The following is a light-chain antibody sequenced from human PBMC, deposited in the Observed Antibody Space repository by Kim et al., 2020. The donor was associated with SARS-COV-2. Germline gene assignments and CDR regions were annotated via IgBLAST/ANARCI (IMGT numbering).Light chain of an antibody. CDR2: AAS. J-gene: IGKJ1*01. V-gene: IGKV1-27*01. Sequence: DIQMAQSPSSLSASVGDRVTITCRASQDIKNSLAWYRQKPGKVPEVLIYAASILQSGVPSRISGSGSGTDFTLTLNSLQPEDVATYYCQKYNSAPWTFGQGTKVDIK. CDR1: QDIKNS. CDR3: QKYNSAPWT.